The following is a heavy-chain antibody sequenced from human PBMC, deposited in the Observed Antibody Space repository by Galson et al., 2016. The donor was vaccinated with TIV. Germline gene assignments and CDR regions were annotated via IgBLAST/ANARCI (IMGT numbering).Heavy chain of an antibody. Sequence: SLRLSCAASGFTFSSFGMHWVRQAPGKGLEWVALIRYDGSRRYYADSVKGRFTISRDDSKNTLYLQMNSLRPEDTAVYYCARDPTVAGYPFDYWGQGILVTVSS. CDR3: ARDPTVAGYPFDY. D-gene: IGHD6-19*01. CDR2: IRYDGSRR. V-gene: IGHV3-30*02. CDR1: GFTFSSFG. J-gene: IGHJ4*02.